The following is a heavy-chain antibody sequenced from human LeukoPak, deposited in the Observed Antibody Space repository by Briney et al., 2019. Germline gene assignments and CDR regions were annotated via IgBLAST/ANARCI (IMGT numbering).Heavy chain of an antibody. Sequence: ASVKVSCKASGYTFTSYDIHWGRQGPGQGLEWMGVINPSGGSTSYAQKFQGRVTMTRDTSTSTVYMELSRLRSEDTAVYYCARAEENDAFDIWGQGTMVTVSS. CDR3: ARAEENDAFDI. CDR1: GYTFTSYD. CDR2: INPSGGST. V-gene: IGHV1-46*01. J-gene: IGHJ3*02.